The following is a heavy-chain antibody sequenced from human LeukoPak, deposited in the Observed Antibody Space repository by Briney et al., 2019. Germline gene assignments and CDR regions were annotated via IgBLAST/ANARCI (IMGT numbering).Heavy chain of an antibody. Sequence: GGSLRLSCAASGFVFSSYSMNWVRQAPGKGLEWVSYISTTGSTIYYADSVKGRFTISRDNAKNSLYLQMNSLRDEDTAVYYCARDRSSSGYYPFDYWGQGSLVTVSS. CDR1: GFVFSSYS. CDR3: ARDRSSSGYYPFDY. V-gene: IGHV3-48*02. J-gene: IGHJ4*02. D-gene: IGHD3-22*01. CDR2: ISTTGSTI.